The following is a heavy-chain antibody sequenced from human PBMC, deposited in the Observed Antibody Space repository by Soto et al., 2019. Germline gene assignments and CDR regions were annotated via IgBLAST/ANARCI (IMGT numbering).Heavy chain of an antibody. V-gene: IGHV1-69*01. Sequence: QVQLVQSGAEVKKPGSSVKVSCKASGGIFSTYAFRWLRQAPGQGLEWMGGIIPLFGTPNYAQRFQGRVTITADESTSTAYMELSRLRSEDTAVYYCARDRDDYGSGNYYNRIDFWGQGTLVTVSS. J-gene: IGHJ4*02. CDR1: GGIFSTYA. CDR3: ARDRDDYGSGNYYNRIDF. D-gene: IGHD3-10*01. CDR2: IIPLFGTP.